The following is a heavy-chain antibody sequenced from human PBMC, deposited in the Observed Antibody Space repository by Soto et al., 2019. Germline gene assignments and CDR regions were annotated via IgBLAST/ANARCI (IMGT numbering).Heavy chain of an antibody. CDR3: ARGGEYVDTAMVLGMDV. Sequence: GASVKVSCKASGYTFTGYYMRWVRQAPGQGLEWMGWINPNSGGTNYAQKFQGRVTMTRDTSISTAYMELSRLRSDDTAVYYCARGGEYVDTAMVLGMDVWGQGTTVTVSS. CDR2: INPNSGGT. CDR1: GYTFTGYY. J-gene: IGHJ6*02. V-gene: IGHV1-2*02. D-gene: IGHD5-18*01.